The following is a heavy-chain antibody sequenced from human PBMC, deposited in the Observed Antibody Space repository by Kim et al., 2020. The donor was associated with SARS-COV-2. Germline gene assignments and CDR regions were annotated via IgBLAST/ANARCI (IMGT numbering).Heavy chain of an antibody. D-gene: IGHD3-9*01. CDR3: ARAGRYFDWLRTTLHRNWFDP. Sequence: ASVKVSCKASGYTFTSYDINWVRQATGQGLEWMGWMKPNSGNTGYAQKFQGRVTMTRNTSISTAYMELSSLRSEDTAVYYCARAGRYFDWLRTTLHRNWFDPWGQGTLVTVSS. V-gene: IGHV1-8*01. CDR2: MKPNSGNT. CDR1: GYTFTSYD. J-gene: IGHJ5*02.